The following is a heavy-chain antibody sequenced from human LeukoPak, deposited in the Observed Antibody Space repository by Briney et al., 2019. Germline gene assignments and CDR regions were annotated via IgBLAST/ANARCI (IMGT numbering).Heavy chain of an antibody. CDR2: IHPDATTI. V-gene: IGHV3-74*01. CDR3: ATLHYGYFDY. CDR1: GLTFSSHW. D-gene: IGHD3-16*01. J-gene: IGHJ4*02. Sequence: GGCLSLSCALSGLTFSSHWVHWVRPAPKRGRVWDSRIHPDATTISYAHSVKGRFTISRDNAKNTLYLQMNSLRAEDTAVYYCATLHYGYFDYWGQGTLLTVSS.